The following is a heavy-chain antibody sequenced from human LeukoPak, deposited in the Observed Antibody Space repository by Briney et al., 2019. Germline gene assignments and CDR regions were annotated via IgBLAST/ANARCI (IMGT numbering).Heavy chain of an antibody. V-gene: IGHV1-69*06. CDR3: AREGEYYAESGNLIDAADV. CDR2: IIPIFGTA. CDR1: GGTFSSYA. D-gene: IGHD3-10*01. J-gene: IGHJ3*01. Sequence: SVKVSCKASGGTFSSYAISWVRQAPGQGLEWMGGIIPIFGTANYAQKFQGRVTITADTSTNTAYMEMSSLTSEDTAMYYCAREGEYYAESGNLIDAADVWGQGTMVIVSA.